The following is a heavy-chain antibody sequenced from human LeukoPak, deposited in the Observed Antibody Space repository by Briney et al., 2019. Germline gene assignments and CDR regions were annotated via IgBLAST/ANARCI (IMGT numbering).Heavy chain of an antibody. Sequence: GSLRLSCAASGFTFSTYWMHWVRQDPAKGLLWVSLIKGDGSSTNYADSVKGRFTISRDNAKNTLYLQMNSLRAEDTAVYYCARASTTVPNLLDNWGQGTLVTVSS. D-gene: IGHD4-17*01. V-gene: IGHV3-74*01. CDR2: IKGDGSST. CDR1: GFTFSTYW. J-gene: IGHJ4*02. CDR3: ARASTTVPNLLDN.